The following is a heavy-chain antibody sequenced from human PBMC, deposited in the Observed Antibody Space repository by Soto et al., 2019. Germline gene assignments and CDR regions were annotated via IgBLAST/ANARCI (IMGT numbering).Heavy chain of an antibody. V-gene: IGHV1-69*06. J-gene: IGHJ6*02. CDR2: IIPIFGTA. Sequence: QVQLVQSGAEVKKPGSSVKVSCKASGCTFSSYAISWVRQAPGQGLVWMGGIIPIFGTANYAQKFQGRVTITAEKSTKTAYMELSSMKSEDTAVYYCARDQYYDFWSGYYSGHYYYGMDVWGQGTTVTVSS. D-gene: IGHD3-3*01. CDR1: GCTFSSYA. CDR3: ARDQYYDFWSGYYSGHYYYGMDV.